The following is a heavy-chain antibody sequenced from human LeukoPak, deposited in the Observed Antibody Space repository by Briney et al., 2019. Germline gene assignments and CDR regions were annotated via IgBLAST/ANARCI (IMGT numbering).Heavy chain of an antibody. CDR3: ARARNDYGEFDY. Sequence: SVKVSCKASGRTFSSYAISWVRQAPGQGLEWMGGIIPIFGTANYAQKFQGRVTITADKSTSTAYMELSSLRSEDTAVYYCARARNDYGEFDYWGQGTLVTVSS. D-gene: IGHD4-17*01. CDR2: IIPIFGTA. V-gene: IGHV1-69*06. CDR1: GRTFSSYA. J-gene: IGHJ4*02.